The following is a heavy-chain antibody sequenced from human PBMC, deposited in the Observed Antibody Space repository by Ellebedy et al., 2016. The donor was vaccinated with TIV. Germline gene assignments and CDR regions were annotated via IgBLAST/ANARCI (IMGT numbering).Heavy chain of an antibody. CDR2: VYYTGAA. V-gene: IGHV4-59*01. Sequence: MPSETLSLTCTVFGDSMTPYYWSWLRRSPGKGLEWIGYVYYTGAANSNPSLTSRVTISVDMSKSDFSLKLTSVTVADAAVYYCARGHNYGLNPFDSWGPGTLITVSS. J-gene: IGHJ4*02. D-gene: IGHD5-18*01. CDR1: GDSMTPYY. CDR3: ARGHNYGLNPFDS.